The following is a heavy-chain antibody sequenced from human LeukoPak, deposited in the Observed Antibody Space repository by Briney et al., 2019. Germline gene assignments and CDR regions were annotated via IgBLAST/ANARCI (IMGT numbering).Heavy chain of an antibody. CDR2: ISYDGSNK. D-gene: IGHD6-19*01. V-gene: IGHV3-30*03. J-gene: IGHJ4*02. Sequence: AGSLRLTCAASGFSFSSYGMHWVRQAPGKGLEWVAVISYDGSNKYYADSVKGRFTISRDNSKNTLYLQMNSLRAEDPAVYYCAADSSGWSSWGQGTLVTVSS. CDR3: AADSSGWSS. CDR1: GFSFSSYG.